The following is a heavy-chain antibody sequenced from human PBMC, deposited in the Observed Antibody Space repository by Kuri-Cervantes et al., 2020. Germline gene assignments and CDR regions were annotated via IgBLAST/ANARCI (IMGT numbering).Heavy chain of an antibody. D-gene: IGHD3-16*02. V-gene: IGHV4-38-2*02. CDR3: ARVYVWGSYRSDY. CDR2: IYHSGSA. CDR1: GYSISSGYY. Sequence: SETLSLTCTVSGYSISSGYYWSWIRQPPGKGLEWIGNIYHSGSAYYNPSLKSRVTISVDTSKNQFSLKLSSVTAADTAVYYCARVYVWGSYRSDYWGQGTLVTVSS. J-gene: IGHJ4*02.